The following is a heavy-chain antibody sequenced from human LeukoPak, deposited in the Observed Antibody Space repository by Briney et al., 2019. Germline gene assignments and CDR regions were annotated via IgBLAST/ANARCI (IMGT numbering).Heavy chain of an antibody. V-gene: IGHV3-30*02. CDR3: AKLDSSSWNYFDY. Sequence: GGSLRLSCAASGFTFSSYGMHWARQAPGKGLEWVAFIRYDGSNKYYADSVKGRFTISRDNSKNTLYLQMNSLRAEDTAVFYCAKLDSSSWNYFDYWGQGTLVTVSS. CDR1: GFTFSSYG. J-gene: IGHJ4*02. CDR2: IRYDGSNK. D-gene: IGHD6-13*01.